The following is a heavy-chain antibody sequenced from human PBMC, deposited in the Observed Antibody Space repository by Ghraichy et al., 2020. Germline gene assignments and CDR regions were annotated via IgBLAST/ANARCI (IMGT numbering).Heavy chain of an antibody. CDR2: INIKTGDR. CDR1: GFTFIVYY. Sequence: ASVKVSCKASGFTFIVYYIHWVRQAPGQGLEWMGRINIKTGDRKYAQNFQGRVTMTRDTSISTAFMELSSLTSDDTAVYFCTRAPPAGYGDYYFDYWGQGSLLTVSS. J-gene: IGHJ4*02. V-gene: IGHV1-2*06. D-gene: IGHD4-17*01. CDR3: TRAPPAGYGDYYFDY.